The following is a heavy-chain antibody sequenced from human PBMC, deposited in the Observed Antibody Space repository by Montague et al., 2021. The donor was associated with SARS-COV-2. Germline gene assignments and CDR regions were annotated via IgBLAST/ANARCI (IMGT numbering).Heavy chain of an antibody. V-gene: IGHV4-39*01. D-gene: IGHD5-18*01. J-gene: IGHJ5*01. Sequence: SETLSLTCTVSGGSFSSDNYFWGWIRQPPGKGLEWIGSIYYSGGTFYNPSLKSRVTISVDTSRNQFSLKLISVAAADTAVYYCARQAPVDTGMLCTCGWFDAWGQGALVTVSS. CDR2: IYYSGGT. CDR1: GGSFSSDNYF. CDR3: ARQAPVDTGMLCTCGWFDA.